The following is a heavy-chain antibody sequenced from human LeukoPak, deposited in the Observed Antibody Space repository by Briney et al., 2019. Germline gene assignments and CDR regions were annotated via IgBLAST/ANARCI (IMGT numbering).Heavy chain of an antibody. CDR1: GFSLSPSGMC. CDR2: IDWDDDK. V-gene: IGHV2-70*11. J-gene: IGHJ5*02. D-gene: IGHD4-23*01. CDR3: SLLLLSTSGNPGGLFAP. Sequence: SGPALAKPTQTLTLTCTFSGFSLSPSGMCVSWIRQPPGKALEWLARIDWDDDKYYSPSLKTRLTISKDTSENQVVRTITNTEPVGNGPYYCSLLLLSTSGNPGGLFAPGGQGTRVTV.